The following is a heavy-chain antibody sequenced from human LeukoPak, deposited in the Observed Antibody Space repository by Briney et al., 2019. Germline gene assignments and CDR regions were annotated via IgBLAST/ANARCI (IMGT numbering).Heavy chain of an antibody. CDR2: VYHGGST. Sequence: PSESLSLTCAVSGASISSSNWWSWVRQPPGKGLEWIGEVYHGGSTNYNPSVQSRVTISVDSSKKQFSLKLTSVTAADTAVYYCASYRYLRPIDYWGQGTLVTVHS. CDR1: GASISSSNW. CDR3: ASYRYLRPIDY. J-gene: IGHJ4*02. D-gene: IGHD3-16*02. V-gene: IGHV4-4*02.